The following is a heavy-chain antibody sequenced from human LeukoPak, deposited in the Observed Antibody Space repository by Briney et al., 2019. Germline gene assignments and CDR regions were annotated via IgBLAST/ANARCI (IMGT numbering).Heavy chain of an antibody. CDR1: GGSFSGYY. J-gene: IGHJ2*01. V-gene: IGHV4-34*01. CDR3: ANSTAARRKYFDL. Sequence: PSETLSLTCAVYGGSFSGYYWSWIRQPPGKGLEWIGEINHSGSTNYNPSLKSRVTISVDTSKNQFSLKLSSVTAADTAVYYCANSTAARRKYFDLWGRGTLVTVSS. CDR2: INHSGST. D-gene: IGHD6-6*01.